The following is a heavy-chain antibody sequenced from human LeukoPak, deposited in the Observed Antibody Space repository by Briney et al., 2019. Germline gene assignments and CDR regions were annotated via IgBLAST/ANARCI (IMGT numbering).Heavy chain of an antibody. D-gene: IGHD3-10*01. Sequence: SETLSLTCIVYGGSFSGYYWSWIRQSPGKGLEWIGEINHGGSTNYNPSLKSRVTIALDTSKNQFSLKLSSVIAADTAVYYCARRVRGVNDAFDIWGQGTMVTVSS. CDR1: GGSFSGYY. J-gene: IGHJ3*02. CDR3: ARRVRGVNDAFDI. V-gene: IGHV4-34*01. CDR2: INHGGST.